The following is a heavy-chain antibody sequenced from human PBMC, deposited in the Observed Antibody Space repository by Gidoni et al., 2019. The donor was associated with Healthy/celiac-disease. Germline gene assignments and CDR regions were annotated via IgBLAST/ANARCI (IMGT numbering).Heavy chain of an antibody. Sequence: EVQLVESGGGLVQPGRSLRLSCAASGFTFDDYAMHWVRQAPGKGLEWVSGISWNSGSIGYADSVKGRFTSSRDNAKNSLYLQMNSLRAEDTALYYCAKDIYGSGAGWFDPWGQGTLVTVSS. J-gene: IGHJ5*02. CDR1: GFTFDDYA. CDR2: ISWNSGSI. D-gene: IGHD3-10*01. V-gene: IGHV3-9*01. CDR3: AKDIYGSGAGWFDP.